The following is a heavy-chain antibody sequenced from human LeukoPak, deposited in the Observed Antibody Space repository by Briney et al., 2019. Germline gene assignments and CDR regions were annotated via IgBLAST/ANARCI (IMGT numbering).Heavy chain of an antibody. CDR2: ISGTAGSK. CDR1: GFSFSIYA. D-gene: IGHD5-12*01. CDR3: TKTSRGGYPEIRAFDI. V-gene: IGHV3-23*01. J-gene: IGHJ3*02. Sequence: GGSLSLPCAASGFSFSIYAMTWVRQAPGKGLEWVSSISGTAGSKYSADSVKGRFTISRDNSKNTMYLQMNSLTAADTAVYYCTKTSRGGYPEIRAFDIWGQGTVVSVSS.